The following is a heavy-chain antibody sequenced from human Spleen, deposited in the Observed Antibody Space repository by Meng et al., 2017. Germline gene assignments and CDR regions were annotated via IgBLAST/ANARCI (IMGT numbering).Heavy chain of an antibody. Sequence: QVQLVQSGAEVKKPGASVKVSCKASGYIFTGYFLHWLRQAPGQGLEWMGRINPNSGASNFAQNFQGRVTMTRDTSISTAYMELSRLRSDDTALYYCARDRLLDYWGQGTLVTVSS. J-gene: IGHJ4*02. CDR3: ARDRLLDY. CDR1: GYIFTGYF. CDR2: INPNSGAS. V-gene: IGHV1-2*06.